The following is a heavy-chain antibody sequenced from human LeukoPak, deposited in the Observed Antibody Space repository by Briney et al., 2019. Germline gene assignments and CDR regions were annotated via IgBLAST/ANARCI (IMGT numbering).Heavy chain of an antibody. CDR3: ATDLGYDFDY. J-gene: IGHJ4*02. V-gene: IGHV1-24*01. CDR1: GGTFSRSA. D-gene: IGHD5-12*01. Sequence: ASVKVSCKASGGTFSRSAISWVRQAPGQGLEWMGGFDPEDGETIYAQKFPGRVTMTEDTSTDTAYMELSSLRSEDTAVYYCATDLGYDFDYWGQGTLVTVSS. CDR2: FDPEDGET.